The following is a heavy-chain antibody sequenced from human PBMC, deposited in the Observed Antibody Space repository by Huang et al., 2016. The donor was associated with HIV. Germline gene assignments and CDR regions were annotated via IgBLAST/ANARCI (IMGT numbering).Heavy chain of an antibody. CDR1: GYSFSIYW. CDR2: IYPFVSKS. J-gene: IGHJ3*01. V-gene: IGHV5-51*03. Sequence: EVQLVQSGAEVKKPGESLKISCTGSGYSFSIYWIAWVRQMPGKGLEWMGIIYPFVSKSPYSPSVEGHVSISVDKSINTVYLHWSSLKASDTAIYYCAKGRRAFDVWGQGTWVTVSS. CDR3: AKGRRAFDV.